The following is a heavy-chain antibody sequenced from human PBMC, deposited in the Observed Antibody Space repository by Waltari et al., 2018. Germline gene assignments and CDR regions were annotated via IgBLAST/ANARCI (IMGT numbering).Heavy chain of an antibody. V-gene: IGHV3-30*04. CDR2: ISYDGSRT. D-gene: IGHD6-19*01. Sequence: QVQLVESGGGVVQPGRSLRLSCAASGFTFSTYAMHWFRQAPGKGLEWVALISYDGSRTFYADSLTGRFTISRDTSKNTLYLQMNSLRPEDTAVYYCARVSGWTGPSYYYYMDVWGKGTTVTVSS. CDR3: ARVSGWTGPSYYYYMDV. CDR1: GFTFSTYA. J-gene: IGHJ6*03.